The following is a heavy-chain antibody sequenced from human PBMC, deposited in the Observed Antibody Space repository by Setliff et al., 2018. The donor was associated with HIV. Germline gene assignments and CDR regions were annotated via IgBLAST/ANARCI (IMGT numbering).Heavy chain of an antibody. J-gene: IGHJ4*02. V-gene: IGHV4-59*11. Sequence: PSETLSLTCTVSYGSISGHYWTWIRQPPGKGLEWIGYIHHSGGTQYNPSLMSRLTMSVDSSKNQFSLSLSSVTAADTVVYYCARLPDINSWPFDYWARGTLVTVSS. CDR2: IHHSGGT. D-gene: IGHD6-13*01. CDR3: ARLPDINSWPFDY. CDR1: YGSISGHY.